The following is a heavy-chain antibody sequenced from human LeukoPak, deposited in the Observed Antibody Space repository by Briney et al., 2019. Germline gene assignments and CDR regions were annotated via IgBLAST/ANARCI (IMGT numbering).Heavy chain of an antibody. V-gene: IGHV3-48*01. Sequence: GGSLRLSCVGSGFTFSSYSMNWVRQAPGKGLEWVSYISSSSSTIYYADSVKGRFTISRDNAKNSLYLQMNSLRAEDTAVYYCTGGSYAGAFDIWGQGTMVTVSS. D-gene: IGHD1-26*01. CDR1: GFTFSSYS. J-gene: IGHJ3*02. CDR3: TGGSYAGAFDI. CDR2: ISSSSSTI.